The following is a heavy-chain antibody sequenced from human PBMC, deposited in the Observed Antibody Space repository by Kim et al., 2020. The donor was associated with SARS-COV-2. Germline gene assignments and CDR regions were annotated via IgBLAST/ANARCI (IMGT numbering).Heavy chain of an antibody. D-gene: IGHD7-27*01. J-gene: IGHJ5*02. CDR3: RRGHWGDTPS. V-gene: IGHV3-53*01. CDR2: IHIYGTT. Sequence: GGSLRLSCAASGFIVTNHYLTWVRQAPGKGLEWLSMIHIYGTTYYADSVRGRFTISKDTSENTLYLQMNNLRAEDTAIYFCRRGHWGDTPSWGQGTRVTISS. CDR1: GFIVTNHY.